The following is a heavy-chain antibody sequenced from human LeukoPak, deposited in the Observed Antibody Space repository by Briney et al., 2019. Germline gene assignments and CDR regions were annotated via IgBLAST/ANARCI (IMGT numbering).Heavy chain of an antibody. CDR2: INPNSGGT. CDR3: ARVLYYYDSSGPSRNDY. CDR1: GYTLTSYG. Sequence: GASVKVSCKASGYTLTSYGISWVRQAPGQGLEWMGWINPNSGGTNYAQKFQGRVTMTRDTSISTAYMELSRLRSDDTAVYYCARVLYYYDSSGPSRNDYWGQGTLVTVSS. D-gene: IGHD3-22*01. J-gene: IGHJ4*02. V-gene: IGHV1-2*02.